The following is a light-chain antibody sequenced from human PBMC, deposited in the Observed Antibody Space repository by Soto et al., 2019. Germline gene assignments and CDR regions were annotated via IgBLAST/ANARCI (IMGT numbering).Light chain of an antibody. CDR3: QKYNSYSWT. Sequence: DIQITQSPSTLSASVGGRVTITFRASQSISSWLAWYQQKPGKAPKLLIYDASRLESGVPSRFSGSGSGTEFTLTISSLQPDDFATYYCQKYNSYSWTFGQGTKVDIK. V-gene: IGKV1-5*01. CDR2: DAS. J-gene: IGKJ1*01. CDR1: QSISSW.